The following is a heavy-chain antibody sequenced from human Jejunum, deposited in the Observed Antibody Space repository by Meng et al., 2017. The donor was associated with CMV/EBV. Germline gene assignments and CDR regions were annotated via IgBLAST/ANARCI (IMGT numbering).Heavy chain of an antibody. CDR2: IYYGGGAT. CDR1: GFPFRTFA. D-gene: IGHD3-22*01. V-gene: IGHV3-23*03. J-gene: IGHJ3*02. Sequence: GFPFRTFAMGWIRQAPGKGLEWVSSIYYGGGATHYPDSVKGRFTISRDTSENTLYLQMSSRRVDDTALYYCAKGVTSGSTYRAFDILGQGTKVTVSS. CDR3: AKGVTSGSTYRAFDI.